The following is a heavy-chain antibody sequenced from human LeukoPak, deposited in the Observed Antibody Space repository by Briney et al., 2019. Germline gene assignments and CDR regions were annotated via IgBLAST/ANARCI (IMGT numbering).Heavy chain of an antibody. CDR3: ARDQRAIALAGVFDS. D-gene: IGHD6-19*01. J-gene: IGHJ4*02. Sequence: SQTLSLTCAISGDSVSSHSAAWDWIRQSPARGLEWLGRTYYRAKWYNDYAVCLKSRMITNTGTSKNQFSLQLNSVPPAHPAVYYCARDQRAIALAGVFDSWGQGILVTVSS. V-gene: IGHV6-1*01. CDR1: GDSVSSHSAA. CDR2: TYYRAKWYN.